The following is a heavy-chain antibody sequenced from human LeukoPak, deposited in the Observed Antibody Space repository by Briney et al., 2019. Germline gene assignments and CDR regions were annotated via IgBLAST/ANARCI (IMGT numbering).Heavy chain of an antibody. CDR2: IDWDDDK. CDR3: ARITRDYYDSSGYYNDSGTVDY. V-gene: IGHV2-70*01. D-gene: IGHD3-22*01. CDR1: GFSLSTSGMC. Sequence: SGPTLVKPTQTLTLTCTFSGFSLSTSGMCVSWIRQPPGKALEWLALIDWDDDKYYSTSLKTRLTISKDTSKNQVVLTMTNMDPVDTATYYCARITRDYYDSSGYYNDSGTVDYWGQGTLVTVSS. J-gene: IGHJ4*02.